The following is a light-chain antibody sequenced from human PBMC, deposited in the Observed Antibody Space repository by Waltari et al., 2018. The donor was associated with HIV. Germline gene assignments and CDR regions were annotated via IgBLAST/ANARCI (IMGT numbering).Light chain of an antibody. CDR2: WGC. Sequence: DIVLTQSPDSLAVSLGERATINCKASQSVLYNSNSKHYLSWYQQRPGQPTKLLIYWGCTRESGVPARCSGSASGTDFTLTISGLQAEDVAVYYCHQYYTTPWAFGQGTKVEIK. V-gene: IGKV4-1*01. CDR1: QSVLYNSNSKHY. CDR3: HQYYTTPWA. J-gene: IGKJ1*01.